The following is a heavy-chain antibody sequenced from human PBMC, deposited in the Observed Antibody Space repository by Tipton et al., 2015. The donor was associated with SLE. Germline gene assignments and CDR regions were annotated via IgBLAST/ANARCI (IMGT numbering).Heavy chain of an antibody. CDR1: GASISSDDYY. J-gene: IGHJ4*02. Sequence: TLSLTCTVSGASISSDDYYWGWIRQPPGKGLEWIGSVTHSGDTYYTPSLESRATISLDTSKNQFSLKLSSMTTGGTAVYFCARHDYDTYCFGHWGQGTLVPVSS. V-gene: IGHV4-39*01. CDR2: VTHSGDT. D-gene: IGHD3-16*01. CDR3: ARHDYDTYCFGH.